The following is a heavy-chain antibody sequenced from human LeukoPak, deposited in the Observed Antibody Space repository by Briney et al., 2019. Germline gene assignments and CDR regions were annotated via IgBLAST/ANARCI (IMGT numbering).Heavy chain of an antibody. D-gene: IGHD3-3*01. J-gene: IGHJ6*02. CDR2: IYYSGST. CDR1: GGSISSYY. CDR3: ARDRRYYDFWSGPSYYYYGMDV. V-gene: IGHV4-59*01. Sequence: SQTLSLTCTVSGGSISSYYWSWIRQPPGKGLEWIGYIYYSGSTNYNPSLKSRVTISVDTSKNQFSLKLSSVTAADTAVYYCARDRRYYDFWSGPSYYYYGMDVWGQGTTVTVSS.